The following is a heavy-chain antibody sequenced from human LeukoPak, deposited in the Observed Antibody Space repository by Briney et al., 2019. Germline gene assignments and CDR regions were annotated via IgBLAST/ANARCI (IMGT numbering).Heavy chain of an antibody. D-gene: IGHD3-22*01. J-gene: IGHJ3*02. CDR2: INAGNGNT. Sequence: ASVKVSCKASGYTFTSYAMHWVRQAPGQRLEWMGWINAGNGNTKYSQKFQGRVTITRDTSASTAYMELSSLRSEDTAVYYCARVSVIVPDDAFDIWGQGTMVTVSS. V-gene: IGHV1-3*01. CDR1: GYTFTSYA. CDR3: ARVSVIVPDDAFDI.